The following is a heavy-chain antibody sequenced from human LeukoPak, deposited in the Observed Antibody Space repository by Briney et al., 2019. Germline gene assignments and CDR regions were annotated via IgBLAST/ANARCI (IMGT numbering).Heavy chain of an antibody. J-gene: IGHJ4*02. V-gene: IGHV4-34*01. CDR3: ARGRLVGATLDY. CDR1: GGSFSGYY. CDR2: INHSGST. Sequence: SETLSLTCAVYGGSFSGYYWSWIRQPPGKGLEWIGEINHSGSTNYNPSLKSRVTISVDTSKNQFSLKLSSVTAADTAVYYCARGRLVGATLDYWGQGTLVTVSS. D-gene: IGHD1-26*01.